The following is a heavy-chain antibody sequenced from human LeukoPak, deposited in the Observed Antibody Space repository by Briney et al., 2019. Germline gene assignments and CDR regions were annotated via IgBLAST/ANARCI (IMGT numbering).Heavy chain of an antibody. D-gene: IGHD6-19*01. Sequence: GGSLRLSCAASGFTFSSYGMHWVRQAPGKGLEWVAFIRYDGSNKYYADSVKGRFTISRDNSKNTLYLQMNSLRAEDTAVYYCARGPYQQWGPFDPWGQGTLVTVSS. CDR2: IRYDGSNK. V-gene: IGHV3-30*02. CDR1: GFTFSSYG. CDR3: ARGPYQQWGPFDP. J-gene: IGHJ5*02.